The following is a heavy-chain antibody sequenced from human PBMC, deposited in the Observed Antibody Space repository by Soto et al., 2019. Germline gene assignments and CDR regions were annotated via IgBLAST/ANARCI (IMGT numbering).Heavy chain of an antibody. CDR2: IMPIFRTA. J-gene: IGHJ6*02. V-gene: IGHV1-69*12. D-gene: IGHD3-3*02. CDR1: GGTFSTAT. CDR3: ARDKDRPQLGGNYYYIMDV. Sequence: QVQVEQSGAEVKKPGSSVKVSCKASGGTFSTATISWVRQAPGQGLEWMGGIMPIFRTADYAQKFQGRVTITADDSTSTAYLALRSLRSEDTAVYYCARDKDRPQLGGNYYYIMDVWGQGTTVTVSS.